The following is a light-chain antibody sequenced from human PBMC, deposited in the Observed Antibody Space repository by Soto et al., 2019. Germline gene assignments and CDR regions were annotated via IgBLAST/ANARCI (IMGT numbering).Light chain of an antibody. Sequence: ETVMTQSPATLSLSPGERATLSCRASQSVSSNLAWYQQKPGQAPRLLIYGASTRATGIPARFSGSGSGTEFTLTISSLQSEDFAVYYCQQYNNWPRTVGQGTKVDSK. V-gene: IGKV3-15*01. CDR2: GAS. CDR3: QQYNNWPRT. J-gene: IGKJ1*01. CDR1: QSVSSN.